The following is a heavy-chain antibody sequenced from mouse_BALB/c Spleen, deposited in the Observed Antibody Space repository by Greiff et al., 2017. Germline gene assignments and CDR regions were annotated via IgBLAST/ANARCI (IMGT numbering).Heavy chain of an antibody. Sequence: VQGVESGPGLVQPSQSLSITCTVSGFSLTSYGVHWVRQSPGKGLEWLGVIWSGGSTDYNAAFISRLSISKDNSKSQVFFKMNSLQANDTAIYYCARKYGNYYAMDYWGQGTSVTVSA. CDR1: GFSLTSYG. CDR2: IWSGGST. CDR3: ARKYGNYYAMDY. D-gene: IGHD2-10*02. J-gene: IGHJ4*01. V-gene: IGHV2-2*02.